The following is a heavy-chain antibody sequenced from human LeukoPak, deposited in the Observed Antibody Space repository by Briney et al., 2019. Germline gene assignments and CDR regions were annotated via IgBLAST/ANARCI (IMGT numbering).Heavy chain of an antibody. Sequence: ASVKVSCKASGGTFSSYAISWVRQAPGQGLEWMGGIIPIFGTANYAQKFQGRVTITTDESTSTAYMELSSLRSEDTAVYHCAVEIAAAGPAHFDYWGQGTLVTVSS. CDR2: IIPIFGTA. J-gene: IGHJ4*02. D-gene: IGHD6-13*01. CDR1: GGTFSSYA. V-gene: IGHV1-69*05. CDR3: AVEIAAAGPAHFDY.